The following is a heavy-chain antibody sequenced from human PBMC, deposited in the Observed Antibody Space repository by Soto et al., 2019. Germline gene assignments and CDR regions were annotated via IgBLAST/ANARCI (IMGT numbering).Heavy chain of an antibody. D-gene: IGHD1-1*01. CDR2: ISYDGNKE. Sequence: QVKLVESGGGVLQPGRSLRLSGSASGFIFGTYGMDWVRQAPGKGLEWVALISYDGNKEFYADSVKSRFTISRDKSRNTLYLHMNSLTPEETAMYYCAKETATSVDYYYFSGLDVWGPGTTVSVSS. J-gene: IGHJ6*02. V-gene: IGHV3-30*18. CDR1: GFIFGTYG. CDR3: AKETATSVDYYYFSGLDV.